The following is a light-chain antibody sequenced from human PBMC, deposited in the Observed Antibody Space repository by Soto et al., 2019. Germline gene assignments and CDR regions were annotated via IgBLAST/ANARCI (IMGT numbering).Light chain of an antibody. CDR2: DAS. CDR3: QQYNSYSGT. J-gene: IGKJ1*01. Sequence: DIQMTQSPSTLSASVGDRVTITCRASQTISTWLAWYQQKPGKAPKLLIYDASSLQSGVPSRFSGSGSGTDFTLTITRLQPDDFATYYCQQYNSYSGTFGQGTKVEIK. CDR1: QTISTW. V-gene: IGKV1-5*01.